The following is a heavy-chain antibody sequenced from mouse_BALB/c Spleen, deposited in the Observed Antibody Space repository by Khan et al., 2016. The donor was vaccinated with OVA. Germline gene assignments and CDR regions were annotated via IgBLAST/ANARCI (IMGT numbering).Heavy chain of an antibody. CDR2: INTYNGEP. V-gene: IGHV9-3-1*01. J-gene: IGHJ4*01. CDR3: ARVGYSGTMDY. CDR1: GYTFTTYG. D-gene: IGHD2-14*01. Sequence: LVESGPELKKPGVTVKISCKASGYTFTTYGMNWVKQAPGKGLKWMGWINTYNGEPTYVDDFKGRVAFSLETSASTAYLQINNLKNEDTATNFCARVGYSGTMDYWGQGTSVTVSS.